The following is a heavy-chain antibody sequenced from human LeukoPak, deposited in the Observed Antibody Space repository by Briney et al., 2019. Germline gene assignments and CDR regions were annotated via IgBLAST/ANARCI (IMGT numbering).Heavy chain of an antibody. J-gene: IGHJ4*02. CDR3: AAGRMITEVNALDY. D-gene: IGHD3-22*01. Sequence: PSETLSLTCTVSVGSISSYYWSWIRHPPGKGLEWIGFIYYSGITTYNPSLKSRVTISVDTSRNQFSLKMNSMTAADMALYYCAAGRMITEVNALDYWGQGTLVTVSS. CDR1: VGSISSYY. CDR2: IYYSGIT. V-gene: IGHV4-59*08.